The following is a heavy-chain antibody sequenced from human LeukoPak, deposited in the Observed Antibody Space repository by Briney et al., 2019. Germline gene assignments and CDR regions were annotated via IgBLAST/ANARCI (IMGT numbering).Heavy chain of an antibody. D-gene: IGHD2-21*01. CDR1: GFTFTAYA. V-gene: IGHV3-7*01. CDR3: ARPRGCGTSRCNNFDY. Sequence: GGSLRLSCAASGFTFTAYAMSWVRQAPGKGLEYVAKMNEHGSEMFYVDSVKGRFTISRDNAKNSLYLQLNRLRAEDTAVYYCARPRGCGTSRCNNFDYWGQGTLVTVSS. J-gene: IGHJ4*02. CDR2: MNEHGSEM.